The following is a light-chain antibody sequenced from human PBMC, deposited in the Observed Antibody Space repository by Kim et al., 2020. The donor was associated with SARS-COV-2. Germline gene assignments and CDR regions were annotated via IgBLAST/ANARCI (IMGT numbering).Light chain of an antibody. Sequence: VRDRGNNNCRASQDMRKYLAWYQQKPGKVPKLLIYTASTVQSGVPSRFSGSGSGTDFTLTISSLQPEDGATYYCQEYNSAQSLTFGGGTKVDI. CDR1: QDMRKY. CDR2: TAS. V-gene: IGKV1-27*01. J-gene: IGKJ4*01. CDR3: QEYNSAQSLT.